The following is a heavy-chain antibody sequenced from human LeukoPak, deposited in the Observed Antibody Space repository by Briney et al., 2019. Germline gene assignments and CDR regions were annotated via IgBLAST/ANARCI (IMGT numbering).Heavy chain of an antibody. J-gene: IGHJ4*02. CDR2: INYSGYT. CDR3: ATTYYYDSSGYRRPTKSANYFDY. Sequence: PSEPLSLTCAVYGGSFSGYYWSWLRQPPGKGLEWIGEINYSGYTNYNPSLKSRVTISVDTSKNQFSLKLSSVTAADTAVYYCATTYYYDSSGYRRPTKSANYFDYWGQGTLVTVSS. D-gene: IGHD3-22*01. V-gene: IGHV4-34*01. CDR1: GGSFSGYY.